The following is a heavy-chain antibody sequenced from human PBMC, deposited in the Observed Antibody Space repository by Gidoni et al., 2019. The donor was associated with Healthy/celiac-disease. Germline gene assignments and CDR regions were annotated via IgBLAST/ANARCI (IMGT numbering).Heavy chain of an antibody. D-gene: IGHD5-12*01. CDR1: GFTFSSYA. CDR3: AKDSGSDIVATAFDY. Sequence: EVQLLESGGGLVQPGGSLRLSCAASGFTFSSYAMSWVRQAPGKGLEWVAAISGSCGSTYYADSVKGRFTISRDNSKNTLYLQMNSLRAEDTAVYYCAKDSGSDIVATAFDYWGQGTLVTVSS. V-gene: IGHV3-23*01. CDR2: ISGSCGST. J-gene: IGHJ4*02.